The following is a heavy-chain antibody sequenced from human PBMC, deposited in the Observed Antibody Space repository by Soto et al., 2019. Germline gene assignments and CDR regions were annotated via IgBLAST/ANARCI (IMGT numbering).Heavy chain of an antibody. CDR3: STWFDP. V-gene: IGHV1-69*02. CDR2: IIPMVDIV. Sequence: QVQLVQSGAEVKKPGSSARVSCKASGGTFSSETISWVRQAPGQGLEWMGRIIPMVDIVNYAQRLQGRVTITADKSTSTVYMELSSLRSGDTAVYYCSTWFDPWGQGTLVTVSS. J-gene: IGHJ5*02. CDR1: GGTFSSET.